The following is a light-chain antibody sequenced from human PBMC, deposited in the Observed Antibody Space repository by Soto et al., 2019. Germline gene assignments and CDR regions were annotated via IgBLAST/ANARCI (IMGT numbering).Light chain of an antibody. J-gene: IGKJ5*01. Sequence: EIVMTQSPATLSVSPGERATLACRAGQGVSTNLAWYQQEPGQAPRLLIYGASTRATGIPARFSGSGSGTEFTLTISSLQSEDFAVYFCQQYNNWPPITFGQGTRLEIK. CDR2: GAS. CDR1: QGVSTN. V-gene: IGKV3-15*01. CDR3: QQYNNWPPIT.